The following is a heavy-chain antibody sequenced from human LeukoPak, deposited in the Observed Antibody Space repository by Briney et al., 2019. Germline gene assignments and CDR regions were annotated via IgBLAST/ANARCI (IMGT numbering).Heavy chain of an antibody. CDR3: ARDKAVTTEVTQHFQH. CDR1: GGTFSSYA. CDR2: IIPIFGTA. D-gene: IGHD4-23*01. J-gene: IGHJ1*01. V-gene: IGHV1-69*05. Sequence: SVKVSCKASGGTFSSYAISWVRQAPGQGLEWMGGIIPIFGTANYAQKFQGRVTITTDESTSTAYMELSSLRSEDTAVYYCARDKAVTTEVTQHFQHWGQGTLVTVSS.